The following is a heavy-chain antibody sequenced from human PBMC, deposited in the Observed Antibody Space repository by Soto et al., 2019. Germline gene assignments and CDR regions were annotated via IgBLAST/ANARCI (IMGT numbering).Heavy chain of an antibody. Sequence: ASVKVSCKVSGYTLTELSMHWVRQAPGKGLEWMGGFDPEDGETIYAQKFQGRVTMTEDTSTDPAYMELSSLRSEDTAVYYCATEEGSVDAFDIWGQGTMVTVSS. CDR3: ATEEGSVDAFDI. J-gene: IGHJ3*02. CDR2: FDPEDGET. V-gene: IGHV1-24*01. CDR1: GYTLTELS.